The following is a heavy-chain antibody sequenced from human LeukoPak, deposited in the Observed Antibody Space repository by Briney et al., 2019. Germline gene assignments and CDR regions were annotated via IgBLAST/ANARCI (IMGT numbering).Heavy chain of an antibody. Sequence: PGGSLRLSCAASGFTFSSYAMSWVRQAPGKGLEWVSVIYSDGDTYYPESVKGRFAISRDNSKNTLYLQMSSLRAEDTAVYYCAGDSLSPPQGDSWGQGTLVTVSS. V-gene: IGHV3-23*03. CDR2: IYSDGDT. J-gene: IGHJ4*02. CDR1: GFTFSSYA. CDR3: AGDSLSPPQGDS. D-gene: IGHD2/OR15-2a*01.